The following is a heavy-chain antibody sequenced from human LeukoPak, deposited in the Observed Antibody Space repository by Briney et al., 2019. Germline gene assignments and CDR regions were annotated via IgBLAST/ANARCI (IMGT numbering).Heavy chain of an antibody. Sequence: PSETLSLTCTVSGGSISGFYWSWIRQPPGKGLEWIGHIYYSGSTSYIPSIKSRVTIPVDTSKNQFSLTLTSVTAADTAVYYCARSGSTAFDYWGQGTLVTVSS. V-gene: IGHV4-59*01. D-gene: IGHD1-26*01. J-gene: IGHJ4*02. CDR1: GGSISGFY. CDR2: IYYSGST. CDR3: ARSGSTAFDY.